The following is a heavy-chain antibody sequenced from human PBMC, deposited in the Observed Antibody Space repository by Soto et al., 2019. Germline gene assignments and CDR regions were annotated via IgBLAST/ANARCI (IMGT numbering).Heavy chain of an antibody. Sequence: GGSLRLSCAASGFTFDDYGMSWVRQAPGKGLEWVSGINWNGGSTGYADSVKGRFTISRDNAKNSLYLQMNSLRAEDTALYYCARSRPWVPAATGPYYFDYWGQGTLVTVSS. V-gene: IGHV3-20*04. CDR2: INWNGGST. CDR3: ARSRPWVPAATGPYYFDY. D-gene: IGHD2-2*01. CDR1: GFTFDDYG. J-gene: IGHJ4*02.